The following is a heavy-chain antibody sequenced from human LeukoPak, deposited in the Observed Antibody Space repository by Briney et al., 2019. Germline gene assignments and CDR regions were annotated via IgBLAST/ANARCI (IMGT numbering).Heavy chain of an antibody. D-gene: IGHD6-13*01. CDR2: IYYSGST. Sequence: PSQTLSLTCTVSGGSISSGGYYWSWIRQHPGKGLEWIGYIYYSGSTNYNPSLKSRVTISVDTSKNQFSLKLSSVTAADTAVYYCARLYSSSLDYWGQGTLVTVSS. V-gene: IGHV4-61*08. CDR3: ARLYSSSLDY. J-gene: IGHJ4*02. CDR1: GGSISSGGYY.